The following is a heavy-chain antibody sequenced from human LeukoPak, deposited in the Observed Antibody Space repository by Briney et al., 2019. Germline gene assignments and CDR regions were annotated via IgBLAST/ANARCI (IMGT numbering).Heavy chain of an antibody. V-gene: IGHV4-61*02. CDR3: ARDHDFWSGYFDY. Sequence: SQTLSLTCTVSGGSISSGSYYWSWLRQPAGKGLEWLGRIYTSGSTNYNPSLKSRVTISVDTSKNQFSLKLSSVTAADTAVYYCARDHDFWSGYFDYWGQGTLVTVSS. CDR1: GGSISSGSYY. J-gene: IGHJ4*02. CDR2: IYTSGST. D-gene: IGHD3-3*01.